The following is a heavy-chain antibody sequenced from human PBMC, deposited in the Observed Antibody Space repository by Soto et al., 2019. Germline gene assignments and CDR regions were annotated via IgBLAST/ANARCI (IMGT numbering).Heavy chain of an antibody. D-gene: IGHD3-10*01. CDR2: IYWDDDH. Sequence: QITLKESGPTLVRPTQTLTLTCTFSGFSLTTSGVGVGWIRQPSGKALEWLALIYWDDDHRYSPSLRPRLTITKDTSKNQVVLKMTKLDSADTAIYFCAREMYYNPHFDSWGQGTLVTVSS. CDR1: GFSLTTSGVG. J-gene: IGHJ4*02. CDR3: AREMYYNPHFDS. V-gene: IGHV2-5*02.